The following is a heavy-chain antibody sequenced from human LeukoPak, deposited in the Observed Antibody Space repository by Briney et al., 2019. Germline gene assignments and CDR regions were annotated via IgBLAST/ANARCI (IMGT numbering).Heavy chain of an antibody. CDR3: ARDGDGYTNGKFDY. V-gene: IGHV1-18*01. CDR2: ISPYNGNT. CDR1: GYTFTSYG. D-gene: IGHD5-24*01. Sequence: ASVKVSCKASGYTFTSYGISWVRQAPGQGLEWMGWISPYNGNTNYAQKLQGRVTMTTDASTGTAYMELTSLRSDDTAVCYCARDGDGYTNGKFDYWGQGTLVTVSS. J-gene: IGHJ4*02.